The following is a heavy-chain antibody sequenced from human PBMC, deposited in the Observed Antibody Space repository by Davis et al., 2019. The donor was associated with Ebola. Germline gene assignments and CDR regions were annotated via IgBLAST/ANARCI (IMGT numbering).Heavy chain of an antibody. CDR2: ISSDSDYI. D-gene: IGHD1-14*01. V-gene: IGHV3-21*01. CDR3: ARATGADY. J-gene: IGHJ4*02. Sequence: GESLKISCAASGFTFSTYSMSWVRQAPGKGLEWVSSISSDSDYIYYADSAKGRFTISRDNAKNSLYLQMNSLRAEDTAVYYCARATGADYWGQGTLVTVSS. CDR1: GFTFSTYS.